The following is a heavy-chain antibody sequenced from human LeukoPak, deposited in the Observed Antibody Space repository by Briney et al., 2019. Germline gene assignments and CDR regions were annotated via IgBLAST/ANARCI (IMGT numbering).Heavy chain of an antibody. J-gene: IGHJ3*02. CDR2: ITNDGSST. CDR3: AREGEDLSSGDEYDAFDI. V-gene: IGHV3-74*01. D-gene: IGHD2-15*01. CDR1: GLTFSSHW. Sequence: PGGSLRLSCAASGLTFSSHWMHWVRQAPGKGLVWVSRITNDGSSTTYADSVKGRFTISRDNAKNTLYLQMNSPRVEDTAVYYCAREGEDLSSGDEYDAFDIWGQGTMVTVSS.